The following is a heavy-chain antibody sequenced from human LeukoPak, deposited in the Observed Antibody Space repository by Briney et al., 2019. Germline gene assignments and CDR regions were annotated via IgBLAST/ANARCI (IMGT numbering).Heavy chain of an antibody. J-gene: IGHJ4*02. V-gene: IGHV3-11*01. CDR3: ARGGSWYHFDY. Sequence: GGSLSFSCAASGFTFSDYYMSWIRQAPGKGLEWVSYISSSGSTIYYADSVKGRFTISRDSAKNSLYLQMNSLRAEDTAVYYCARGGSWYHFDYWGQGTLVTVSS. CDR2: ISSSGSTI. CDR1: GFTFSDYY. D-gene: IGHD6-13*01.